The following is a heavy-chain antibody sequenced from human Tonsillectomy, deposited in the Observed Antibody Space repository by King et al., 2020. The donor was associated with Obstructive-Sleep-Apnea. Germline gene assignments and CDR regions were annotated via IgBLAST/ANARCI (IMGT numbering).Heavy chain of an antibody. J-gene: IGHJ4*02. Sequence: VQLVESGGTLVQPGGSLRLSCAASGITVSNYYMSWVRQAPGKGLEWVSVIYSGGSTYYAASAKGRFTISRDDSKNTLYLQMNSLRAEDTAVYYCAKSIASAVGATVWGQGTLVTVSS. CDR3: AKSIASAVGATV. CDR1: GITVSNYY. V-gene: IGHV3-66*01. CDR2: IYSGGST. D-gene: IGHD1-26*01.